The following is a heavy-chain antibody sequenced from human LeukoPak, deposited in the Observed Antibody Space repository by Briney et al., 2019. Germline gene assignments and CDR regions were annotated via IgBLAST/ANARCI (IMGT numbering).Heavy chain of an antibody. Sequence: ASVKVSCKPSGYTLRQLSIHWVRQAPGKGLEWMGGFDPEDGETIHSQKFQGRVTMTEDTSTDTAYMDLRSLRLDDTAVYYCAASSSQILDKIYYFDLWGRGTLVSVSS. CDR2: FDPEDGET. CDR3: AASSSQILDKIYYFDL. CDR1: GYTLRQLS. D-gene: IGHD3-10*01. V-gene: IGHV1-24*01. J-gene: IGHJ2*01.